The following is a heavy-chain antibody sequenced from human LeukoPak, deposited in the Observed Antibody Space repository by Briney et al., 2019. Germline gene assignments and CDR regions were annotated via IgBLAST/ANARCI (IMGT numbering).Heavy chain of an antibody. V-gene: IGHV3-64*01. J-gene: IGHJ6*02. CDR2: ISSNGGST. CDR1: GFTFSSYA. CDR3: ARTLRFLEWSHGMDV. Sequence: PGGSLRLSCAASGFTFSSYAMHWVRQAPGKGLEYVSAISSNGGSTYYANSVKGRFTISRDNSKNTLYLQMGSLRAEDMAVYYCARTLRFLEWSHGMDVWGQGTTVTVSS. D-gene: IGHD3-3*01.